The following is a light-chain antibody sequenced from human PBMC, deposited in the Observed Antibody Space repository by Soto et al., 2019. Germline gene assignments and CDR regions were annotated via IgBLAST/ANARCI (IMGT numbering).Light chain of an antibody. CDR3: QQYDSSPWT. V-gene: IGKV3-20*01. CDR2: GAS. J-gene: IGKJ1*01. CDR1: QSVSSK. Sequence: EIVLTQSPGTLSLSPGERATLSCRASQSVSSKLAWYQQKPGQAPRLLIYGASSRATGIPDRFSGSGSGTDFTLTISRLEPEDFAVYYCQQYDSSPWTFGQGTKVDIK.